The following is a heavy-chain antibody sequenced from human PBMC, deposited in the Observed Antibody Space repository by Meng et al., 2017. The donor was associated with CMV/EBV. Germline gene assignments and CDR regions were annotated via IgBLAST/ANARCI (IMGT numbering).Heavy chain of an antibody. J-gene: IGHJ5*02. V-gene: IGHV3-21*01. CDR2: ISSSSSYI. CDR3: ARDAVYWYDFWSGYYKGSWFDP. Sequence: GESLKISCAASGFTFSSYSMNWVRQAPGKGLEWVSSISSSSSYIYYADSVKGRFTISRDNAKNSLYLQMNSLRAEDTAVYYCARDAVYWYDFWSGYYKGSWFDPWGQGTLVTVSS. D-gene: IGHD3-3*01. CDR1: GFTFSSYS.